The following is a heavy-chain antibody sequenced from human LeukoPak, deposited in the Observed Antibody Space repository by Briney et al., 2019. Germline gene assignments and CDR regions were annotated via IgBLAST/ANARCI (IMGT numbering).Heavy chain of an antibody. CDR1: GFTFSDYE. Sequence: PGGSLRLSCADSGFTFSDYEMHWVRQAPGKGLAWVSYINGSGITKYYADSVKGRFTVSRDNAKNSLYLQMNSLRAEDTAVYFCARDRGILTGAGAFDIWGQGTMVTVPS. CDR3: ARDRGILTGAGAFDI. V-gene: IGHV3-48*03. J-gene: IGHJ3*02. CDR2: INGSGITK. D-gene: IGHD3-9*01.